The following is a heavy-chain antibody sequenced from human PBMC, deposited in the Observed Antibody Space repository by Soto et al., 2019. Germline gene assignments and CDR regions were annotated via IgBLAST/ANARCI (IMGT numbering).Heavy chain of an antibody. J-gene: IGHJ6*02. CDR3: AASRGFYEAMDA. V-gene: IGHV1-69*01. D-gene: IGHD3-22*01. CDR1: GGAFRNYA. Sequence: QVQLVQSGAEVKKPGSSVKVSCTASGGAFRNYAVSWVRQAPGQGLEWMGAVMPTFGAGVYAQKFQCRLTIFADESTNTAYLNVSSLTFEDAAMYYCAASRGFYEAMDAWGQGTTLTVSS. CDR2: VMPTFGAG.